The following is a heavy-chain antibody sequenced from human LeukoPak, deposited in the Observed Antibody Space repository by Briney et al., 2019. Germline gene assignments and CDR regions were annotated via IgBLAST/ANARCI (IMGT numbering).Heavy chain of an antibody. CDR3: ARPYDSSGYRPGAFDI. CDR1: GGSFTGYY. CDR2: IYYSGST. D-gene: IGHD3-22*01. V-gene: IGHV4-34*01. Sequence: PSETLSLTCAVYGGSFTGYYWGWIRQPPGKGLEWTGRIYYSGSTYYNPSLKSRVTISVDTSKDQFSLKLSSVTAADTAVYYCARPYDSSGYRPGAFDIWGKGTRVTVSS. J-gene: IGHJ3*02.